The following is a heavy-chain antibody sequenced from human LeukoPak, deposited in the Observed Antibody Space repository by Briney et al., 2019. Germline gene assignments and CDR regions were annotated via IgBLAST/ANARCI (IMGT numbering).Heavy chain of an antibody. J-gene: IGHJ4*02. Sequence: SETLSLTCAVSGDSISSSTYYWGWIRQPPGKGLEWIGSIYYTGITYYNPSLKSRVTISVDTSKNQFSLKLSSVTAADTAVYYCARLRRDILTGYYDYWGQGALVTVSS. CDR3: ARLRRDILTGYYDY. CDR2: IYYTGIT. CDR1: GDSISSSTYY. V-gene: IGHV4-39*01. D-gene: IGHD3-9*01.